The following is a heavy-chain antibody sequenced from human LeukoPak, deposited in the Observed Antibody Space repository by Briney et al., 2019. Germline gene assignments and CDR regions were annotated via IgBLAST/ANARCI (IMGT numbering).Heavy chain of an antibody. J-gene: IGHJ4*02. CDR3: ARHEDPSYYDSIGPDY. D-gene: IGHD3-22*01. V-gene: IGHV4-39*01. Sequence: PSETLSLTCTVSGGSISSSSYYWGWIRQPPGKGLEWIGSIYYSGSTYYNPSLKSRVTISVDTSKNQFSLKLSSVTAADTAVYYCARHEDPSYYDSIGPDYWGQGTLVTVSS. CDR2: IYYSGST. CDR1: GGSISSSSYY.